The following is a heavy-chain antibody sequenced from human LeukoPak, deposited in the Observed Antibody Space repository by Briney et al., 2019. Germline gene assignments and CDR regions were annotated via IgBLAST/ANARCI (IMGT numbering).Heavy chain of an antibody. CDR2: ISSSSSTI. Sequence: GGSLRLSSAASGFTFSSYSMNWVRQAPGKGLEWVSYISSSSSTIYYADSVKGRFTISRDNAKNSLYLHMNSLRAEDTAVYYCARISYTSGNDFDYWGQGTLVTVSS. CDR1: GFTFSSYS. D-gene: IGHD6-19*01. V-gene: IGHV3-48*01. CDR3: ARISYTSGNDFDY. J-gene: IGHJ4*02.